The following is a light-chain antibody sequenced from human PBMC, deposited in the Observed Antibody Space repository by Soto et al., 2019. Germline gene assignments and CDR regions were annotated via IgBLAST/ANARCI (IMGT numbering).Light chain of an antibody. J-gene: IGKJ1*01. CDR1: YSLIHSDGDTY. CDR2: EVS. V-gene: IGKV2-30*02. CDR3: MQGTHWPWT. Sequence: DVVMTQSPLSLPVTLGQPASISCRSSYSLIHSDGDTYLNWFQQRPGQSPRRLIYEVSNRDSGVPDRFNGSGSGTDFTLKISRVEPEDVGIYYCMQGTHWPWTFGQGTEVEIK.